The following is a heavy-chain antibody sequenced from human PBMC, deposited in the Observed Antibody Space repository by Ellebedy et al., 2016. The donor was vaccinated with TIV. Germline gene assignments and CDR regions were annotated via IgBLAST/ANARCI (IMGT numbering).Heavy chain of an antibody. CDR1: GYTFTGYY. V-gene: IGHV1-2*04. CDR3: ARGIKLGIIWSYFDY. CDR2: RHPNSGGT. Sequence: AASVKVSCKASGYTFTGYYMHWVRQAPGQGLEWMGWRHPNSGGTNYAQQFQGWVTMTRDTSINTAYMEISRLKSDDTAVYYWARGIKLGIIWSYFDYWGQGTLVTVSS. D-gene: IGHD3-16*01. J-gene: IGHJ4*02.